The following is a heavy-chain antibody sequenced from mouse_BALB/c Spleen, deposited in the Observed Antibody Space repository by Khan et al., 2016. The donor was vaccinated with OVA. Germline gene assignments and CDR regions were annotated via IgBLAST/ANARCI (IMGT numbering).Heavy chain of an antibody. Sequence: VELVESGPELVRPGVSVKISCKGSGYTFTDYAMHWVKQSHAKSLEWIGVISTYSGNTNYNQKFKGKATMTIDKSSSTAYMELARLTSEDSAIYYCARNIYYGTGDYAMDYWGQGTSVTVAS. D-gene: IGHD2-1*01. CDR3: ARNIYYGTGDYAMDY. CDR1: GYTFTDYA. J-gene: IGHJ4*01. V-gene: IGHV1S137*01. CDR2: ISTYSGNT.